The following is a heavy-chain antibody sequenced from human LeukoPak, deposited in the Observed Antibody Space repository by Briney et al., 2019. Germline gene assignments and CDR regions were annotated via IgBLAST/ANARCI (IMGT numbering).Heavy chain of an antibody. Sequence: KSSETLSLTCTVSGGSISSYYWRWIRQPAGKGLEWIGRIYTSGTTNYNPSLKSRVTMSVDTSKNQFSLNLSSVTAADTAVYYCARGSGSYYYYYMDVWGKGTTVTVSS. CDR1: GGSISSYY. CDR2: IYTSGTT. V-gene: IGHV4-4*07. J-gene: IGHJ6*03. CDR3: ARGSGSYYYYYMDV.